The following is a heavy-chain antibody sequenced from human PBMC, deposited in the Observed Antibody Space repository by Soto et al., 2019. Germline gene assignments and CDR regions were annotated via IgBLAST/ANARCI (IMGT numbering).Heavy chain of an antibody. CDR3: AKIDDYIWGSLPRYMDV. V-gene: IGHV3-23*01. J-gene: IGHJ6*03. CDR1: GFTFSSYA. Sequence: GGSLRLSCAASGFTFSSYAMSWVRQAPGKGLEWVSAISGSGGSTYYADSVKGRFTISRDNSKNTLYLQMNSLRAEDTAVYYCAKIDDYIWGSLPRYMDVWGKGTTVTVSS. CDR2: ISGSGGST. D-gene: IGHD3-16*01.